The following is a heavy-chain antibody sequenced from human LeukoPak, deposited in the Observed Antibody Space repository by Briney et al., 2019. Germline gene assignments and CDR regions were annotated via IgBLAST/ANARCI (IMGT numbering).Heavy chain of an antibody. V-gene: IGHV3-7*01. CDR2: IKPDGSDK. D-gene: IGHD2/OR15-2a*01. CDR1: GFTFSASW. J-gene: IGHJ5*02. CDR3: ARDLRSSLIA. Sequence: PGGSLRLSCEASGFTFSASWMTWVRQAPGKGLEWVANIKPDGSDKNYVDSVKGRFTISRDNAENSLFLQMNSLRAEDTALYYCARDLRSSLIAWGQGILVTVSS.